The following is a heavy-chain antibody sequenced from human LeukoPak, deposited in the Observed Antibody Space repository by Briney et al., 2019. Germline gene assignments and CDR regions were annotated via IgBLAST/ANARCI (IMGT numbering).Heavy chain of an antibody. Sequence: SGGSLRLSCAASGFTFISYNMNWVRQAPGKGLEWVSSISSSSDYIYYADSVKGRFTISRDNAKNSLFLQMNSLRAEDTAVYYCGRGHRFCSRGNCNSPVDYWGQGTLVTVPS. CDR2: ISSSSDYI. V-gene: IGHV3-21*04. D-gene: IGHD2-15*01. J-gene: IGHJ4*02. CDR3: GRGHRFCSRGNCNSPVDY. CDR1: GFTFISYN.